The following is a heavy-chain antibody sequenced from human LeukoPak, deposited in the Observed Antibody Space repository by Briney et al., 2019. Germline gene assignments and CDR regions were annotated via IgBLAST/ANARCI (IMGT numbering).Heavy chain of an antibody. CDR1: GFTFSSYA. D-gene: IGHD4-11*01. CDR2: ISYDGSNK. CDR3: VRGDDYSNFEY. J-gene: IGHJ4*02. Sequence: GGSLRPSCAASGFTFSSYAMHWVRQAPGKGLEWVAVISYDGSNKYYADSVKGRFTISRDNSKNTLYLQMNSLRAEDAAVYNCVRGDDYSNFEYWGQGTLVTVSS. V-gene: IGHV3-30*04.